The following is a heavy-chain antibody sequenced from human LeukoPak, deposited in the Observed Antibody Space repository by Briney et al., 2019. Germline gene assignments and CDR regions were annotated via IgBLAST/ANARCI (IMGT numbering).Heavy chain of an antibody. V-gene: IGHV3-7*01. J-gene: IGHJ4*02. CDR2: IKQDRSEK. CDR3: ARDRYFDY. CDR1: GFTFSDVW. Sequence: GGSLRLSCAASGFTFSDVWMTWVRQAPGKGLEWVANIKQDRSEKFYVDSVKGRFTISRDNSKTSLYLQMSSLRAEDTAVYYCARDRYFDYWGQGTLVTVSS.